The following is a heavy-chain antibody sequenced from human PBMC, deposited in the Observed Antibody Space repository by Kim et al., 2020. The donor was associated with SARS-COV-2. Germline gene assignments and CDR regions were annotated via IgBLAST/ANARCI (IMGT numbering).Heavy chain of an antibody. J-gene: IGHJ4*02. D-gene: IGHD5-12*01. V-gene: IGHV3-30-3*01. Sequence: GGSLRLSCAASGFTFSSYAMHWVRQAPGKGLEWVAVISYDGSNKYYADSVKGRFTISRDNSKNTLYLQMNSLRAEDTAVYYCARDRFSVARLDYWGQGTLVTVSS. CDR1: GFTFSSYA. CDR3: ARDRFSVARLDY. CDR2: ISYDGSNK.